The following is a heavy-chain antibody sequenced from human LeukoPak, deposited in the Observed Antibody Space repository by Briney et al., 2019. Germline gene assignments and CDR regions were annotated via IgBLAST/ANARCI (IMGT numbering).Heavy chain of an antibody. CDR1: GYTFTSYD. CDR3: ARQNYYDSSGYYYYMDV. CDR2: MNPNSGNT. V-gene: IGHV1-8*03. Sequence: ASVKVSCKASGYTFTSYDINWVRQATGQGLEWMGWMNPNSGNTGYAQKFQGRVTITRNTSISTAYMELSSLRSEDTAVYYCARQNYYDSSGYYYYMDVWGKGTTVTVSS. D-gene: IGHD3-22*01. J-gene: IGHJ6*03.